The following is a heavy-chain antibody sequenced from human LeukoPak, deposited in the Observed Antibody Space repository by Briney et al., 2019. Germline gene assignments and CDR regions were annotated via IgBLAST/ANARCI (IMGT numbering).Heavy chain of an antibody. Sequence: GESLKISCKGSGYSFTSYWIGWVRQMPGKGLEWMGIIYPGDSDTRYSPSFQGQVTISADKSISTAYLQWSSLKASDTAMYYCARQXCSGGSCYPTPKIFDPWGQGTLVTVSS. CDR1: GYSFTSYW. CDR2: IYPGDSDT. CDR3: ARQXCSGGSCYPTPKIFDP. V-gene: IGHV5-51*01. J-gene: IGHJ5*02. D-gene: IGHD2-15*01.